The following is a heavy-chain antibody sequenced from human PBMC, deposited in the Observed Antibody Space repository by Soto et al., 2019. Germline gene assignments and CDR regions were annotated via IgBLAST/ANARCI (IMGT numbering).Heavy chain of an antibody. Sequence: QVPLVQSGAEVKKPGASVKVSCKASGYTFTSYGISWVRQAPGQGLEWMGWISAYNGNTNYAQKLQGRVTMTTDTSTSTAYMELRSLRSDDTAVYYCARELLGYCSGGSCYQDFDYWGQGTLVTVSS. CDR2: ISAYNGNT. J-gene: IGHJ4*02. V-gene: IGHV1-18*01. CDR3: ARELLGYCSGGSCYQDFDY. D-gene: IGHD2-15*01. CDR1: GYTFTSYG.